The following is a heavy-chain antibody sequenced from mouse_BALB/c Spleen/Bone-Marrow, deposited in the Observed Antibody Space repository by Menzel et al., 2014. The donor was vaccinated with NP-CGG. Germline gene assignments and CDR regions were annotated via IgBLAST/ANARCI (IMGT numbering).Heavy chain of an antibody. D-gene: IGHD1-1*01. CDR3: ARHYYGSSYFDY. V-gene: IGHV5-12-2*01. CDR2: ISNGGGST. Sequence: EVKLVESGGGLVQPGGSLKLSCAASGFTFGSYTMSWVRQTPEKRLEWVAYISNGGGSTYYPDTVKGRFTISRDNAKNTLYLQMSSLKSEDTAMYYCARHYYGSSYFDYWGQGTTLTVSS. CDR1: GFTFGSYT. J-gene: IGHJ2*01.